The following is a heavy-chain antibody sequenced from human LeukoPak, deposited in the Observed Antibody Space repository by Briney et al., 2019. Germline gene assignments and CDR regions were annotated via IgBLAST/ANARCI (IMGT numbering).Heavy chain of an antibody. CDR1: GGTFSSYA. Sequence: SVKVSCKASGGTFSSYAISWVRQAPGQGLEWMGRIIPILGIANYAQKFQGRVTITADKSTSTAYMELSSLRSEDTAVYYCARGSASDAFDIWGQGTMVTVSS. J-gene: IGHJ3*02. CDR3: ARGSASDAFDI. V-gene: IGHV1-69*04. CDR2: IIPILGIA.